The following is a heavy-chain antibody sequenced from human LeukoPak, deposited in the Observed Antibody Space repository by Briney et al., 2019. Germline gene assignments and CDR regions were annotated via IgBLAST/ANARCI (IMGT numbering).Heavy chain of an antibody. Sequence: ASVKVSCKASGYTFTSYGISWVRQARGQGLEWMGWISAYNGKTNYEQKLQGRVTMTPDPTTSTDYMEPRSLRSDDTAVYYCARVTQQLGNWFDPWGQGTLVTVSS. J-gene: IGHJ5*02. V-gene: IGHV1-18*01. D-gene: IGHD6-13*01. CDR2: ISAYNGKT. CDR3: ARVTQQLGNWFDP. CDR1: GYTFTSYG.